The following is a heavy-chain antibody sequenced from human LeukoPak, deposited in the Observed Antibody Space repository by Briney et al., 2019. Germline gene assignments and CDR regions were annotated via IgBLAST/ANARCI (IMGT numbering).Heavy chain of an antibody. J-gene: IGHJ4*02. D-gene: IGHD5-12*01. V-gene: IGHV4-4*07. CDR3: ARDSGYPSRFDY. CDR1: GDSISNFY. Sequence: SETLSLTCTVSGDSISNFYWSWIRQPAGKGLEWIGRIFTRENSSYNPSLKSRVTMSVDRSKNQVSLSLSSVTAADAAVYYCARDSGYPSRFDYWGQGTLVTVSS. CDR2: IFTRENS.